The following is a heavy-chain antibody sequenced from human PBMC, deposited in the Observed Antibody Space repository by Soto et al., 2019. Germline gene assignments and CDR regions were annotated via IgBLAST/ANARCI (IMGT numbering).Heavy chain of an antibody. D-gene: IGHD3-10*01. Sequence: EVQLVESGGGLVQPGRSLRLSCAATGFTFEDYAMHWVRQVPGKGLEWVSGISWNSGYIGYADSVKGRFTISRDNAKNSLYRQMNSRRPEDTALYYCTKDVHGSGSYSHDNWFDPWGQGTLVTVSS. CDR3: TKDVHGSGSYSHDNWFDP. CDR1: GFTFEDYA. CDR2: ISWNSGYI. V-gene: IGHV3-9*01. J-gene: IGHJ5*02.